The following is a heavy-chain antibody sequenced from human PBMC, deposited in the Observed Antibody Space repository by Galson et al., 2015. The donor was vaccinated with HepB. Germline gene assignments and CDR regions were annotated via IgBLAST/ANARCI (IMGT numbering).Heavy chain of an antibody. D-gene: IGHD3-9*01. Sequence: SVKVSCKASGYTFTSYGISWVRQAPGQGLEWMGGISAYNGNTNYAQKLQGRVTMTTDTSTSTAYMELRSLRSDDTAVYYCARDGLYILTGYNYYGMDVWGQGTTVTVSS. CDR2: ISAYNGNT. V-gene: IGHV1-18*04. J-gene: IGHJ6*02. CDR1: GYTFTSYG. CDR3: ARDGLYILTGYNYYGMDV.